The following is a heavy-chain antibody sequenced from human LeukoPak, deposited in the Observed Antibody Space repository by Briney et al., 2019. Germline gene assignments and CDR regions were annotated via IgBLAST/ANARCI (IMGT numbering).Heavy chain of an antibody. J-gene: IGHJ4*02. V-gene: IGHV4-30-4*07. Sequence: SETLSLTCGVSGDSISSVGHSWSWIRQPPGKGLEWVGYIYHSGAAYHNPSLKSRLALSVDTSNNQFSLRLRSVTAADTAVYYCVRGVGGEYFYFDRWGQGALVTVS. D-gene: IGHD1-26*01. CDR2: IYHSGAA. CDR1: GDSISSVGHS. CDR3: VRGVGGEYFYFDR.